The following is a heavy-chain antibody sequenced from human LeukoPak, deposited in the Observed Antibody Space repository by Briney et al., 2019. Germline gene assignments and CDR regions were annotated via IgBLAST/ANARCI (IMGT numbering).Heavy chain of an antibody. CDR3: ARGVGQLASYYFDY. CDR1: GGSISSSSYY. V-gene: IGHV4-39*01. Sequence: KPSETLSLTCTVSGGSISSSSYYWGWIRQPPGKGLEWIGSIYYSGSTYYNPSLKSRVTISVDTSKNQFSLKLSSVTAADTAVYYCARGVGQLASYYFDYWGKETLVTVSS. D-gene: IGHD6-6*01. J-gene: IGHJ4*02. CDR2: IYYSGST.